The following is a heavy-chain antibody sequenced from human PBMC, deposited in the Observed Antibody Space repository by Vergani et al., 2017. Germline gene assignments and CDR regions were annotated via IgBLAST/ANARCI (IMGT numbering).Heavy chain of an antibody. CDR1: GFTFSSFG. Sequence: VHLVESGGGVVQPGGSLRLSCTASGFTFSSFGMHWVRQAPGKGLEWLSYIPRSSSPIYYADSVKGRFTISRDNAKNSLYLQMNSLRAEDTAVYYCVREDCSSTSCYGPDFWGQGTLVTVSS. CDR3: VREDCSSTSCYGPDF. J-gene: IGHJ4*02. CDR2: IPRSSSPI. D-gene: IGHD2-2*01. V-gene: IGHV3-48*01.